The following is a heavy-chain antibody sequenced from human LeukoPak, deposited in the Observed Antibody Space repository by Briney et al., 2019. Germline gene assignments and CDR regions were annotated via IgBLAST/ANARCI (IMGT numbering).Heavy chain of an antibody. CDR3: ARNRGVLRYFDWLTAPDY. CDR2: ISGSGGST. J-gene: IGHJ4*02. CDR1: GFTFSSYA. V-gene: IGHV3-23*01. D-gene: IGHD3-9*01. Sequence: GGSLRLSCAAPGFTFSSYAMSWVRQAPGKGLAWVSAISGSGGSTYYAGSVKGRFTICRDNSKNTLYLQMNSLRAEDTAVYYCARNRGVLRYFDWLTAPDYWGQGTLVTVSS.